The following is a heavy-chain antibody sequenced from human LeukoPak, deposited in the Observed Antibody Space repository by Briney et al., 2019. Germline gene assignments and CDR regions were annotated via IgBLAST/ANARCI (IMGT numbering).Heavy chain of an antibody. CDR3: ARVCRGGIDY. J-gene: IGHJ4*02. CDR2: ICSSSSTI. D-gene: IGHD2-15*01. CDR1: GFTFSSYS. Sequence: PGESLRLSCAASGFTFSSYSMNWVRQAPGKGLEWVSYICSSSSTIYYADSVKGRFTISRDNAKTSLYLQMSSLSAEDAAVYYCARVCRGGIDYWGQGTLVTVSS. V-gene: IGHV3-48*01.